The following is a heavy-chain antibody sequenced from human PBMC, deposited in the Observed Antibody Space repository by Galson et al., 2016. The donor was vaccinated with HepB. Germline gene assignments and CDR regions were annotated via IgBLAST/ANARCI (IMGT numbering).Heavy chain of an antibody. V-gene: IGHV3-23*01. D-gene: IGHD3-10*01. CDR2: ITGSGDTT. CDR1: GFIFSSYA. CDR3: AIVEAFDHYYMNV. Sequence: SLRLSCAGSGFIFSSYAVTWVRQAPGKGLEWVASITGSGDTTFYADSVKGRFTIYRDNSKNTVYLQMHTLRAEDTAVYYCAIVEAFDHYYMNVWGKGTTVTVSS. J-gene: IGHJ6*03.